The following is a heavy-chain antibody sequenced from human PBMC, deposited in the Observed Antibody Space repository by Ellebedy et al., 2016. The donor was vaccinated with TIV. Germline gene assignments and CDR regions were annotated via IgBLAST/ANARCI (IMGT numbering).Heavy chain of an antibody. V-gene: IGHV3-23*01. D-gene: IGHD3-22*01. J-gene: IGHJ3*02. CDR1: GFTFSSYA. CDR2: VNGGGLVI. CDR3: AKASPLYYYDSSVTAFDI. Sequence: PGGSLRLSCTASGFTFSSYAMSWVRQAPGKGPEWVAGVNGGGLVIAYADSVKGRFTISRDNSKNTLDLQMNSLRVEDTAVYYCAKASPLYYYDSSVTAFDIWGQGTMVTVSS.